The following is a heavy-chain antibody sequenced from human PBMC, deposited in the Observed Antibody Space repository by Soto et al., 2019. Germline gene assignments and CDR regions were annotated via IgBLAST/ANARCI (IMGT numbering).Heavy chain of an antibody. CDR2: IYYSGST. D-gene: IGHD5-12*01. CDR3: ARDGYNPYNYYGMDV. V-gene: IGHV4-39*02. CDR1: GGSISSSSYY. Sequence: SETLSLTCTVSGGSISSSSYYWGWIRQPPGKGLEWIGSIYYSGSTYYNPSLKSRVTISVDTSKNQFSLKLSSVTAADTAVYYCARDGYNPYNYYGMDVWGQGTTVTVSS. J-gene: IGHJ6*02.